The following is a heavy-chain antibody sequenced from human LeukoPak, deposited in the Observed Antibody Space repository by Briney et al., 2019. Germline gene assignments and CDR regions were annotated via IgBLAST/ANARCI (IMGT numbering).Heavy chain of an antibody. CDR3: TTGVGYGKSAPYFDT. V-gene: IGHV1-8*02. Sequence: GASVKVSCKASGYTFTSYAMNWVRQAPGQGLEWMGWMNPNTGETGYAQKFQGRVTMTRSTSISTAYMDLSSLRSEDTALYFCTTGVGYGKSAPYFDTWGQGTMVTVSS. J-gene: IGHJ3*02. CDR1: GYTFTSYA. D-gene: IGHD4-17*01. CDR2: MNPNTGET.